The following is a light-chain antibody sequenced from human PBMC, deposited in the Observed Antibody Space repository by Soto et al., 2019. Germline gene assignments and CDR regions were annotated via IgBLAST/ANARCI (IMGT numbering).Light chain of an antibody. J-gene: IGKJ4*01. V-gene: IGKV2D-29*01. CDR3: MQTLQLHVT. CDR1: QSLSHSDGKTY. CDR2: EVS. Sequence: DIVLTQTPLSLSVTPGQPASISCTSSQSLSHSDGKTYLYWYLQKPGQPPQLLMYEVSNRFSGESYRFSCSGSETDFTLKISRVEAEDVGVYYFMQTLQLHVTFGGGTKVEIK.